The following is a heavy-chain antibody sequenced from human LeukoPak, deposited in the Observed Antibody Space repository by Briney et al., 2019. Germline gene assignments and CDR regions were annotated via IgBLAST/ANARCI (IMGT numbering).Heavy chain of an antibody. CDR2: ISTSSSPI. J-gene: IGHJ3*02. V-gene: IGHV3-48*01. Sequence: GGSLRLSCAASGFTLSSYSMNWVRQAPGKGLEWVSYISTSSSPIYYADSVKGRFTISRDNAKNSLYLQMNSLRAEDTAVYYCARGLAARRGAFDIWGQGTMVTVSS. CDR1: GFTLSSYS. D-gene: IGHD6-6*01. CDR3: ARGLAARRGAFDI.